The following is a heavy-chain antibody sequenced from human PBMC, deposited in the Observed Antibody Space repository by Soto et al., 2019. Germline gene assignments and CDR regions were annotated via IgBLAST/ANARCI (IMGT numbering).Heavy chain of an antibody. D-gene: IGHD7-27*01. CDR2: IDTSSSLI. CDR3: ARDFLTGDAREAFDI. Sequence: EAQLVESGGGLVQPGGSLRLSCVASGFNFRSYSLSWVRQAPGKGLEWIAYIDTSSSLIYYADSVEGRFAISRDNAKNSLCLQGDSLRGEDTALYYCARDFLTGDAREAFDIWGQGTMVTVSS. CDR1: GFNFRSYS. J-gene: IGHJ3*02. V-gene: IGHV3-48*01.